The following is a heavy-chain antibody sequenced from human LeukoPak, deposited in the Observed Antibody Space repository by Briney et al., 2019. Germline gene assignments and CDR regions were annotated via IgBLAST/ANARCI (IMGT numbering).Heavy chain of an antibody. CDR2: IGVSGGST. Sequence: GGSLRLSCTASGFTFSRYPMSWVRQAPGKGLEWVSNIGVSGGSTFYADSVRGRFTISRDNFKNTLYLQMNSLRAEDSAVYYCAKVYYSSSWSPLPSDPWGQGTLVTVSS. J-gene: IGHJ5*02. D-gene: IGHD6-13*01. CDR3: AKVYYSSSWSPLPSDP. V-gene: IGHV3-23*01. CDR1: GFTFSRYP.